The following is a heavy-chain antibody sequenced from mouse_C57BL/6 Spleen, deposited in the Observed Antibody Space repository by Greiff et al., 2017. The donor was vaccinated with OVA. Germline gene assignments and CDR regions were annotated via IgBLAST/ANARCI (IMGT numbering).Heavy chain of an antibody. CDR1: GYTFTSYW. CDR2: INPSNGGT. CDR3: ARLEGEGTKSYY. V-gene: IGHV1-53*01. Sequence: QVHVKQPGTELVKPGASVKLSCKASGYTFTSYWMHWVKQRPGQGLEWIGNINPSNGGTNYNEKFKSKATLTVDKSSSTAYMQLSSLTSEDSAVYYCARLEGEGTKSYYWGQGTTLTVPS. J-gene: IGHJ2*01. D-gene: IGHD1-1*01.